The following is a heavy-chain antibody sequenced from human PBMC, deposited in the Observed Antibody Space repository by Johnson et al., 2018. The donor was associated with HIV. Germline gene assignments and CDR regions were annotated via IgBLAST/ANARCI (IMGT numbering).Heavy chain of an antibody. CDR3: AKAGVSSGRDAVDI. D-gene: IGHD3-22*01. CDR1: GFTFDDYA. V-gene: IGHV3-43D*03. CDR2: ISWYGGST. Sequence: VQLVESGGGLVQPGGSLRLSCAASGFTFDDYAMHWVRQAPGKGLEWVSLISWYGGSTYYADSVKGRFTISRDNSKNSLYLQMNSLSAEDTALYYCAKAGVSSGRDAVDIWGQGTMVTVSS. J-gene: IGHJ3*02.